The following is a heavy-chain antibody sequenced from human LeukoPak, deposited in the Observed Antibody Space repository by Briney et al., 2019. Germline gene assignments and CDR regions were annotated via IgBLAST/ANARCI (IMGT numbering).Heavy chain of an antibody. CDR1: GVSISSGDYY. V-gene: IGHV4-30-4*01. J-gene: IGHJ5*01. CDR3: ARPYYYDSRIDS. Sequence: PSETLSLTCTVSGVSISSGDYYWSWIRQPPGKGLEWIGYMYSSGSTYYNPSLKSRATISVDTSKNQFSLKLSSVTAADTAVYYCARPYYYDSRIDSWGQGTLVTVSS. CDR2: MYSSGST. D-gene: IGHD3-22*01.